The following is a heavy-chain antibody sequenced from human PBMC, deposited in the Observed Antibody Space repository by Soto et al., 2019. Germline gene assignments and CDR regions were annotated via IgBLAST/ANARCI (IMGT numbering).Heavy chain of an antibody. CDR2: ISYDGSNK. CDR3: ARGIGYGDCLFDY. Sequence: LRLSCAASGFTFSSYAMHWVRQAPGKGLEWVAVISYDGSNKYYADSVKGRFTVSRDNSKNTLYLQMNSLRAEDTAVYYCARGIGYGDCLFDYWGQGTLVTVSS. D-gene: IGHD4-17*01. V-gene: IGHV3-30-3*01. CDR1: GFTFSSYA. J-gene: IGHJ4*02.